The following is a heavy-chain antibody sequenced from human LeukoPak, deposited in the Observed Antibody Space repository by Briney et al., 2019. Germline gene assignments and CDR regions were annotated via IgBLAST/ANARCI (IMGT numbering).Heavy chain of an antibody. Sequence: GGSLRLSCAASGFTFSSYAMSWVRQAPGKGLEWVSYISSSGSSIYYADSVKGRFTISRDNAKNSLYLQMNSLRVEDTAVYYCVRDDGAYYQYSMDVWGKGTTVTVSS. CDR2: ISSSGSSI. V-gene: IGHV3-48*03. D-gene: IGHD3-16*01. CDR3: VRDDGAYYQYSMDV. J-gene: IGHJ6*03. CDR1: GFTFSSYA.